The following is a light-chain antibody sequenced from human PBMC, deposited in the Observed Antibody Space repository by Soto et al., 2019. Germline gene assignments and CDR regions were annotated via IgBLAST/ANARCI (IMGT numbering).Light chain of an antibody. CDR2: EVS. V-gene: IGLV2-8*01. J-gene: IGLJ3*02. CDR3: NSYAGSNNWG. Sequence: QSALTQPPSASGSPGQSVTISCTGTSSDVGGYNYVSWYQQHPGKAPKLMIYEVSKRPSGVPDRFSGSKSGNTASLTGSGLQAEDEADYYCNSYAGSNNWGFGGGTKVTVL. CDR1: SSDVGGYNY.